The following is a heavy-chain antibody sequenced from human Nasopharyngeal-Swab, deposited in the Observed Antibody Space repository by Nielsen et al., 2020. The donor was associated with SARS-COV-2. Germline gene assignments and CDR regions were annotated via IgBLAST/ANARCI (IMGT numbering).Heavy chain of an antibody. D-gene: IGHD5-18*01. CDR2: ISWNSGII. Sequence: GGSLRLSCAASGFTFDDYAMHWVRQAPGKGLEWVSAISWNSGIIGYADSVKGRFTISRDNAKNSLYLRMNSLRAEDTALYYCAKSIQLWSYYFDYWGQGTLVTVSS. J-gene: IGHJ4*02. V-gene: IGHV3-9*01. CDR3: AKSIQLWSYYFDY. CDR1: GFTFDDYA.